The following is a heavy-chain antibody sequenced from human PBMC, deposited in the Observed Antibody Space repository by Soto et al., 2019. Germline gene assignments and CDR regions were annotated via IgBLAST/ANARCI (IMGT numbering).Heavy chain of an antibody. Sequence: SEPLSLTCTVSGDSISSGNKYWSWLRQPPGKGLEWIGYIFSSGTTYYNPSLKSRLTMSLDASQNQFSLKLNSLTDADTAVYFCARVPSPFDYYYAMDVWGQGTTVTVS. J-gene: IGHJ6*02. CDR2: IFSSGTT. D-gene: IGHD3-16*01. CDR1: GDSISSGNKY. V-gene: IGHV4-30-4*01. CDR3: ARVPSPFDYYYAMDV.